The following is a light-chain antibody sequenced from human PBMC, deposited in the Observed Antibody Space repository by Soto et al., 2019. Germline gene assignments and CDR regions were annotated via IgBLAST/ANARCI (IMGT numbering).Light chain of an antibody. V-gene: IGKV3-20*01. J-gene: IGKJ3*01. CDR2: NTS. CDR1: QSINSKS. Sequence: EIVLTQSPGTLSLSPGEGATVSCRVSQSINSKSLVWYQRKFGQAPRLLIYNTSSRATGIPDSFSGSGSGTDFTLSISRLEPEDFAVYYCQHYGGSFIFGPGTKVDFK. CDR3: QHYGGSFI.